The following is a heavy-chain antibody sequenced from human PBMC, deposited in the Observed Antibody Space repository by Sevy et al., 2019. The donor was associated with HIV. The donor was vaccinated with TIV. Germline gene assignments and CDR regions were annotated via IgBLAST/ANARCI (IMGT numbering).Heavy chain of an antibody. CDR2: ISSSSSYI. D-gene: IGHD3-3*01. Sequence: GGSLRLSCAASEFTFSSYSMNWVRQAPGKGLEWVSSISSSSSYIYYADSVKGRFTISRDNAKNSLYLQMNSLRAEDTAVYYCARDRHYDFWSGYHSFDYWGQGTLVTVSS. J-gene: IGHJ4*02. V-gene: IGHV3-21*01. CDR1: EFTFSSYS. CDR3: ARDRHYDFWSGYHSFDY.